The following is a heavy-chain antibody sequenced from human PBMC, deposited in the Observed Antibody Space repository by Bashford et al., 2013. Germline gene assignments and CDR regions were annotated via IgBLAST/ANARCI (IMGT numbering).Heavy chain of an antibody. D-gene: IGHD6-19*01. Sequence: SETLSLTCAVSGDSISSGGYYWSWIRQHPGKGLEWIGYIYYSGSTYYNPSLKSRVTISVDTSKNQFSLKLSSVTAADTAVYYCARYSSGWYEVDYWGQGTLVTVSS. V-gene: IGHV4-31*11. J-gene: IGHJ4*02. CDR3: ARYSSGWYEVDY. CDR1: GDSISSGGYY. CDR2: IYYSGST.